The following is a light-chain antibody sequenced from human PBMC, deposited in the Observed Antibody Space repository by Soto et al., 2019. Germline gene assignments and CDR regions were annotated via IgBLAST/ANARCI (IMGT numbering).Light chain of an antibody. J-gene: IGKJ1*01. V-gene: IGKV3-20*01. CDR2: GAS. CDR3: QQYGNSPWT. CDR1: QSVSSNY. Sequence: EIVLTQSPGTLSLSPGERATLSCRASQSVSSNYLAWCQQKPGQAPRLLIYGASSRATGIPDRFSGSGSGTDFTLTISRLEPEDFAVYYCQQYGNSPWTFGQWTKVEIK.